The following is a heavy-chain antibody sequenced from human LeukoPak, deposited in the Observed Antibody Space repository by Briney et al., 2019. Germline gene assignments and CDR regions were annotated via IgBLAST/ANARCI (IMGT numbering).Heavy chain of an antibody. CDR1: GGTFSSYA. CDR3: ARGYSSSFVGASFDY. Sequence: SVKVSCKASGGTFSSYAISWVRQAPGQGLEWMGGIIPIFGTANYAQKFQGRVTITTDESTSTAYMELSSLRSEDTAVCYCARGYSSSFVGASFDYWGQGTLVTVSS. J-gene: IGHJ4*02. CDR2: IIPIFGTA. V-gene: IGHV1-69*05. D-gene: IGHD6-6*01.